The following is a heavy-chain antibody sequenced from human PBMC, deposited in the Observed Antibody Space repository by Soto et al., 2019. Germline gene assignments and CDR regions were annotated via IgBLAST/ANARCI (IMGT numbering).Heavy chain of an antibody. D-gene: IGHD3-10*01. CDR1: GFSFSDYY. Sequence: QVQLVESGGGLVKPGGSLRLSCAASGFSFSDYYMSWIRQAPGKGLEWISYISGSSSSTNYADSVKGRFTISRDNAKNSLYLQMNSLRAEDTAVYYCATDYYGSGSYYDYWGQGTLVTVSS. J-gene: IGHJ4*02. CDR2: ISGSSSST. CDR3: ATDYYGSGSYYDY. V-gene: IGHV3-11*05.